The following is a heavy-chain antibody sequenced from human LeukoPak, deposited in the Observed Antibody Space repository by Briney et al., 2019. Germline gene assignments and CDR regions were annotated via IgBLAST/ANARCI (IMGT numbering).Heavy chain of an antibody. CDR3: ARDGYGDLG. D-gene: IGHD4-17*01. J-gene: IGHJ4*02. CDR1: GFTFSSYA. CDR2: ISPGGGTT. Sequence: GGSLRLSCAASGFTFSSYAMSWVRQSPARGLEWVASISPGGGTTYYADYVKGRFTISRDNSKNSLFVQMNSLRAEDTAVYYCARDGYGDLGWGQGTLVTVSS. V-gene: IGHV3-23*01.